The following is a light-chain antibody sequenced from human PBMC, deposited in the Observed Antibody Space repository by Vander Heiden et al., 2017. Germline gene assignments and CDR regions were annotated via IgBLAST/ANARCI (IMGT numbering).Light chain of an antibody. CDR3: LQHNLDPLT. CDR2: SAS. Sequence: IEMTQSPSALSATVGNRVTIPCRASQDIRNDLGWYQQKTGKAPKRLIYSASNLQSGVQSRLSGSESGTEFTLTNSSLQPEDCATYYCLQHNLDPLTLGQGTKVEIK. J-gene: IGKJ1*01. V-gene: IGKV1-17*01. CDR1: QDIRND.